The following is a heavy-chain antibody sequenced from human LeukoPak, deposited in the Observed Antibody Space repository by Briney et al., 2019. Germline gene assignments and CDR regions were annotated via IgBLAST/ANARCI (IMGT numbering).Heavy chain of an antibody. D-gene: IGHD3-10*01. J-gene: IGHJ5*02. V-gene: IGHV3-23*01. CDR3: AYDYYGSGSYYKGNWFDP. CDR2: ISGSGGST. Sequence: PGGSLRLSCAASGFTFSSYAMSWVRQAPGKGLEWVSAISGSGGSTYYADSVKGRFTISRDNSKKTLYLQMNSLRAEDTAVYYCAYDYYGSGSYYKGNWFDPWGQGTLVTVSS. CDR1: GFTFSSYA.